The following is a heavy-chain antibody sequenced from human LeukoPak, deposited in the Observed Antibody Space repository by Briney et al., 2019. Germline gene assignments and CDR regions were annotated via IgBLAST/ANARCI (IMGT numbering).Heavy chain of an antibody. CDR2: IYYSGST. J-gene: IGHJ4*02. CDR3: ARHAGPYNTSQNDY. Sequence: SETLSPTCTVSGGSISSSSYYWCWIRQPPGKGLEWIGSIYYSGSTYYNPSLKSRVTISVDTSKNQFSLKLSSVTAADTAVYYCARHAGPYNTSQNDYWGQGTLVTVSS. D-gene: IGHD1-14*01. V-gene: IGHV4-39*01. CDR1: GGSISSSSYY.